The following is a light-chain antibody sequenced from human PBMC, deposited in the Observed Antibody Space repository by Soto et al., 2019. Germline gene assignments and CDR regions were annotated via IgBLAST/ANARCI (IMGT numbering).Light chain of an antibody. Sequence: QSVLTQPASVSASPGQSITISCTGTSSDLGGSNFISWYQQHPGKPPKLIFYDVATRPSGVSNRFSGSKSGSTASLIISRLQTEDEADYYCVSFTSSTTYVFGSGTKLTVL. CDR3: VSFTSSTTYV. CDR1: SSDLGGSNF. J-gene: IGLJ1*01. CDR2: DVA. V-gene: IGLV2-14*03.